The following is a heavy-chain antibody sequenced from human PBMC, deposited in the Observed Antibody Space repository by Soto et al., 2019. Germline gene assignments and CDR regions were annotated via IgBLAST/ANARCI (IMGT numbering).Heavy chain of an antibody. CDR1: GYSLTELS. V-gene: IGHV1-24*01. J-gene: IGHJ4*02. D-gene: IGHD6-13*01. CDR3: AHRRFSSSWYERSFDY. CDR2: FDPEDGET. Sequence: GASVKLSCEVSGYSLTELSMHWVRQAPGKGLEWMGGFDPEDGETIYAQKFQGRVTMTEDTSTDTAYMELSSLRSEDTAVYFCAHRRFSSSWYERSFDYWGQGTLVTVSS.